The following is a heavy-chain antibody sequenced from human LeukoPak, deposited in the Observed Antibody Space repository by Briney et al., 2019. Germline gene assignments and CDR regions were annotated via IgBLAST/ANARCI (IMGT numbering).Heavy chain of an antibody. CDR3: TTDQGQWDRPYFDN. CDR2: KRSRSAGGTT. Sequence: PGGPLKLPCAASVFPLENAWLNWLPEAPGKGLQGVGRKRSRSAGGTTDFASLVKGRFIISRDDFQKKMILQMKSLTTEDTAFYYCTTDQGQWDRPYFDNWGQGTLVTVSS. D-gene: IGHD1-26*01. V-gene: IGHV3-15*05. J-gene: IGHJ4*02. CDR1: VFPLENAW.